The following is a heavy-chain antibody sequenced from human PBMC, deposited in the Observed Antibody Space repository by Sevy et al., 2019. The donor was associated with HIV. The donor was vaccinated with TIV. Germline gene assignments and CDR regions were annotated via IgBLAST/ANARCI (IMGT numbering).Heavy chain of an antibody. CDR1: GYTFTSYD. CDR2: MNPNSGNT. Sequence: ASVKVSCKASGYTFTSYDINWVRQATGQGLEWMGWMNPNSGNTGYAQKFQGRVTMTRNTSISTAYMELGSLRSEDTAGYYWAGWFAIKGGYGMDVWGQGTTVTVSS. D-gene: IGHD3-10*01. V-gene: IGHV1-8*01. CDR3: AGWFAIKGGYGMDV. J-gene: IGHJ6*02.